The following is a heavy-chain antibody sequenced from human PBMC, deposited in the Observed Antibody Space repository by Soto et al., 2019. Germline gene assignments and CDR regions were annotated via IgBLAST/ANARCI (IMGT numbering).Heavy chain of an antibody. V-gene: IGHV3-23*01. J-gene: IGHJ4*02. Sequence: LSLSFAASGLTFNGYAMSLVRQAPLKGLEWVSIIIANGGTFYADSVKGRFTISRDNSKNTVYLQMSSLRVEDTAIYYCAKDYTVAADPSSVILFDYWGQGALVTVSS. CDR3: AKDYTVAADPSSVILFDY. CDR1: GLTFNGYA. D-gene: IGHD2-15*01. CDR2: IIANGGT.